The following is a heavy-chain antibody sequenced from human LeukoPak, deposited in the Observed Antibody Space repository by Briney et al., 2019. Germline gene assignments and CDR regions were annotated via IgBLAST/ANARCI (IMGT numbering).Heavy chain of an antibody. CDR2: ISGSGGST. V-gene: IGHV3-23*01. CDR1: GFTLSNYA. Sequence: GGSLRLSCAASGFTLSNYAVTWVRQAPGKGLEWVSAISGSGGSTYYADSVKGRFTISRDNSKNTLYLQMNSLRAEDTAVYYCAKGPGVDGYSYGIDYWGQGTLVTVSS. D-gene: IGHD5-18*01. J-gene: IGHJ4*02. CDR3: AKGPGVDGYSYGIDY.